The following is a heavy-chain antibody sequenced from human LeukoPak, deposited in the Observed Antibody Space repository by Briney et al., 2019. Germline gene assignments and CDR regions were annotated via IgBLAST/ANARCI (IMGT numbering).Heavy chain of an antibody. J-gene: IGHJ5*02. Sequence: PSETLSLTCTVSVGSISSYYWSWIRQPPGKGLEWIGYIYYSGSTNYNPSLKSRVTISVDTSKNQFSLKLSSVTAADTAVYYCARVELRFSNWFDPWGQGTLVTVSS. D-gene: IGHD3-3*01. V-gene: IGHV4-59*01. CDR1: VGSISSYY. CDR2: IYYSGST. CDR3: ARVELRFSNWFDP.